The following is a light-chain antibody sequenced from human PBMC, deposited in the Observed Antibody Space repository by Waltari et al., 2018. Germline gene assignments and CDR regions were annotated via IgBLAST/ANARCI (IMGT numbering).Light chain of an antibody. CDR1: QSISSN. Sequence: EIVMTQSPVTLSVSPGERATLSCRASQSISSNLAWYQQTPGQSPRLLIHGASTRATGIPARFSGSGSGTDFTLTISSLQSEDFAVYFCQQYNTWPTFGGGTKVEIK. J-gene: IGKJ4*01. CDR2: GAS. V-gene: IGKV3-15*01. CDR3: QQYNTWPT.